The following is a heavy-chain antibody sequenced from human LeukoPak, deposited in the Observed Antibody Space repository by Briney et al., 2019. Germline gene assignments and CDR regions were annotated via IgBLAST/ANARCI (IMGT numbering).Heavy chain of an antibody. CDR2: IYYSGST. CDR3: ARFSSITMVRGVIGY. D-gene: IGHD3-10*01. Sequence: PSETLSLTCAVYGGSFSGYYWSWIRQPPGKGLEWIGSIYYSGSTYYNPSLKGRVTISVDTSKNQFSLKLSSVTAADTAVYYCARFSSITMVRGVIGYWGQGTLVTVSS. V-gene: IGHV4-34*01. J-gene: IGHJ4*02. CDR1: GGSFSGYY.